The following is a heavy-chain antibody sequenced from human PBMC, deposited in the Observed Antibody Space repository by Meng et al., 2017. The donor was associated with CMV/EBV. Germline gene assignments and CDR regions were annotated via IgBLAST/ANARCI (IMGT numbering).Heavy chain of an antibody. CDR1: GFTFSRYW. D-gene: IGHD4-17*01. CDR3: AILTSTVPR. V-gene: IGHV3-74*01. J-gene: IGHJ4*02. CDR2: INSDGSSI. Sequence: LRLSCAASGFTFSRYWMRWVRQAPGKGLVWVSRINSDGSSIRYADSVKGRFTISRDNAKNTVYLQMDSLRAEDTAVYYCAILTSTVPRWGQGTLVTVSS.